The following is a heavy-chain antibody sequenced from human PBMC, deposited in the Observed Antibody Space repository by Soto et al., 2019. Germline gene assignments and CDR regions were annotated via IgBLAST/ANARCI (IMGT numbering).Heavy chain of an antibody. CDR2: IIPIFGTA. CDR1: GGTFSSYA. Sequence: SVKVSCKASGGTFSSYAISWVRQAPGQGLEWMGGIIPIFGTANYAQKFQGRVTITADESTSTAYMELSSLRSEDTAVYYCARVAGRWIQLHDKWFDPWGQGTLVTVSS. V-gene: IGHV1-69*13. J-gene: IGHJ5*02. CDR3: ARVAGRWIQLHDKWFDP. D-gene: IGHD5-18*01.